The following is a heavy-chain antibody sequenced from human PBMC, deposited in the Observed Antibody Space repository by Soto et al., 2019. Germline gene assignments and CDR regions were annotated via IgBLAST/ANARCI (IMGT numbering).Heavy chain of an antibody. D-gene: IGHD1-26*01. CDR1: GFTFSSYS. V-gene: IGHV3-21*01. Sequence: GGSLRLSCAASGFTFSSYSMNWVRQAPGKGLEWVSSISSSSSYIYSAYSGKVRFTISRDNAKNSLYLQMNSMRAEATDVYYCARAHSGSYGRCDAFDIWGQGTMVTVSS. CDR3: ARAHSGSYGRCDAFDI. CDR2: ISSSSSYI. J-gene: IGHJ3*02.